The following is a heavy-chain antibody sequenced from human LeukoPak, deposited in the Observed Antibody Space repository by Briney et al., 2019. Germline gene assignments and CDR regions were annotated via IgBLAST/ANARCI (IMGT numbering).Heavy chain of an antibody. CDR3: AKCLSTSCQGAFDY. CDR1: GFTFDDYA. CDR2: ISWNSGRK. V-gene: IGHV3-9*01. Sequence: GGSLRLSCAASGFTFDDYAMHWVRQAPGKGLEWVSCISWNSGRKAYADSVKGRFTISRDNAKNSLYLQMNSLRVEDTALYYCAKCLSTSCQGAFDYWGQGTLVTVSS. D-gene: IGHD2-2*01. J-gene: IGHJ4*02.